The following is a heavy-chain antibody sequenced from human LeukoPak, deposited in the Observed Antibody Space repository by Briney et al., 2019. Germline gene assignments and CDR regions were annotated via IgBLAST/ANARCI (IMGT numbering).Heavy chain of an antibody. CDR3: ARDFRSGGVVVIMAANWFDP. CDR2: ISSSSSTI. J-gene: IGHJ5*02. V-gene: IGHV3-48*01. D-gene: IGHD3-22*01. Sequence: PGGSLRLSCAASGFTFSSYSMNWVRQAPGKGLEWVSYISSSSSTIYYADSVKGRFTISRDNAKNSLYLQMNSLRAEDTAVYYCARDFRSGGVVVIMAANWFDPWGQGTLVTVSS. CDR1: GFTFSSYS.